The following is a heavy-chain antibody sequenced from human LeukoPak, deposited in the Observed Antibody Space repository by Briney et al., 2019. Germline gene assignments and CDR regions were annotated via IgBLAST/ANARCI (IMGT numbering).Heavy chain of an antibody. Sequence: GGSLRLSCAASGFTFSSYWMTWVRQAPGRGLEWVANIKHNGDELNYVDSVEDRFTISRDNAKNSLYLHMTGLRAEDTAVYYCARELRTFDSWGQGTLVTVSS. J-gene: IGHJ4*02. V-gene: IGHV3-7*01. CDR1: GFTFSSYW. CDR2: IKHNGDEL. CDR3: ARELRTFDS. D-gene: IGHD3-16*01.